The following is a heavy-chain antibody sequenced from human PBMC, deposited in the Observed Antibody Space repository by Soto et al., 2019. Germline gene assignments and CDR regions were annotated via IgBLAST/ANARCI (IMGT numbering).Heavy chain of an antibody. V-gene: IGHV4-39*01. J-gene: IGHJ6*02. CDR1: GGSISSSSYY. CDR2: IYYSGHT. D-gene: IGHD3-10*01. Sequence: SETLSLTCNVSGGSISSSSYYWGWIRQPPGKGLEWIASIYYSGHTYYNPPLKSRVTISVDTSKNQFSLKLSSVTAADTAVYYCARSYGSGSYYFYYYYGMDVWGQGTTVT. CDR3: ARSYGSGSYYFYYYYGMDV.